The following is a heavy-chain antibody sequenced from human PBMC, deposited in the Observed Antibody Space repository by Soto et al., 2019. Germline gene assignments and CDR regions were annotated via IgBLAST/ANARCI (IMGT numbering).Heavy chain of an antibody. CDR1: GYTFTSYG. J-gene: IGHJ4*02. Sequence: QVQLVQSGAEVKKPGASVKVSCKASGYTFTSYGISWVRQAPGQGLEWMGWISAYNGNTNYAQKLQGRVTMTTDTSTRTADMELRSLRSDDTDVYYGARDLTMIVGPTAGYWGQGTLVTVSS. D-gene: IGHD3-22*01. CDR3: ARDLTMIVGPTAGY. CDR2: ISAYNGNT. V-gene: IGHV1-18*01.